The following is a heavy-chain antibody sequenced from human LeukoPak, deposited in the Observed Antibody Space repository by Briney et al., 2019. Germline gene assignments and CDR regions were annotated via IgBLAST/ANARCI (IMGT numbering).Heavy chain of an antibody. V-gene: IGHV3-23*01. CDR2: ISGSGGST. CDR3: AGRYCSSTSCFYYYYMDV. D-gene: IGHD2-2*01. Sequence: PGGSLRLSCVASGFTFSSYWMHWVRQDPRKGLEWVSAISGSGGSTYYADSVKGRFTISRDNSKNTLYLQMNSLRAEDTAVYYCAGRYCSSTSCFYYYYMDVWGKGTTVTVSS. J-gene: IGHJ6*03. CDR1: GFTFSSYW.